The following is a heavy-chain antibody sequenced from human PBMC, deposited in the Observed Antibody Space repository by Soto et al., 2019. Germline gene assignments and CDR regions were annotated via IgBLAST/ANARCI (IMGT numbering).Heavy chain of an antibody. CDR3: ARDRITIFGVVILHDAFDI. D-gene: IGHD3-3*01. V-gene: IGHV4-59*01. Sequence: LSLTCTVSGGSISSYYWSWIRQPPGKGLEWIGYIYYSGSTNYNPSLKSRVTISVDTSKNQFSLKLSSVTAADTAVYYCARDRITIFGVVILHDAFDIWGQGTMVTVSS. CDR1: GGSISSYY. J-gene: IGHJ3*02. CDR2: IYYSGST.